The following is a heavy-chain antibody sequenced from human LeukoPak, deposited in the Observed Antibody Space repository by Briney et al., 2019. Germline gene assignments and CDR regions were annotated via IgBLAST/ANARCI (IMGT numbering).Heavy chain of an antibody. CDR3: AKDIERYNWNDGAFDI. J-gene: IGHJ3*02. D-gene: IGHD1-1*01. Sequence: GGSLRLSCAASGFTFDDYTMHWVRQAPGKGLEWVSLISWDGGSTYYADSVKGRFTISRDNSKNSLYLQMNSLRTEDTALYYCAKDIERYNWNDGAFDIWGQGTMVTVSS. V-gene: IGHV3-43*01. CDR1: GFTFDDYT. CDR2: ISWDGGST.